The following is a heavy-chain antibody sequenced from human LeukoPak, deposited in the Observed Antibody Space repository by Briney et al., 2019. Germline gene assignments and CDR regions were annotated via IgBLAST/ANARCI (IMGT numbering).Heavy chain of an antibody. CDR2: IYYSGST. J-gene: IGHJ3*02. Sequence: SPSETLSLTCTVSGGSISSSSYYWSWIRQPPGKGLEWIGYIYYSGSTYYNPSLKSRVTISVDTSKNQFSLKLSSVTAADTAVYYCAREGHSGHPTDAFDIWGQGTMVTVSS. V-gene: IGHV4-30-4*01. CDR1: GGSISSSSYY. CDR3: AREGHSGHPTDAFDI. D-gene: IGHD3-3*02.